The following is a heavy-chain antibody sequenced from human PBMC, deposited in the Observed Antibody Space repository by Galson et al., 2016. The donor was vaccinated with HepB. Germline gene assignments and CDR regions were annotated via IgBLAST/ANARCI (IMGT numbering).Heavy chain of an antibody. J-gene: IGHJ5*02. CDR1: GYTFTSYG. Sequence: SVKVSCKASGYTFTSYGISWVRQAPGQGLEWMGWISAYNGNTNYAQRLQDRVALTTDTSTSTAYMGLRSLSSDETAGYYCARDAIEAADLGSWFDPWGQGTLVTVSS. D-gene: IGHD6-13*01. V-gene: IGHV1-18*01. CDR2: ISAYNGNT. CDR3: ARDAIEAADLGSWFDP.